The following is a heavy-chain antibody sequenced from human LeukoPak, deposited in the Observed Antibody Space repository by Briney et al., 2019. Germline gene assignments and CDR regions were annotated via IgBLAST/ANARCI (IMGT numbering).Heavy chain of an antibody. V-gene: IGHV1-69*05. D-gene: IGHD2-21*01. CDR2: IIPIFGTA. Sequence: SVKVSCKASGGTFSSYAISWLRQAPGQGLEGMGGIIPIFGTANYAQKFQGRVTITTDESTSTAYMELSSLRSEDTAVYYCARDLISNYYYYYMDVWGKGTTVTVSS. J-gene: IGHJ6*03. CDR1: GGTFSSYA. CDR3: ARDLISNYYYYYMDV.